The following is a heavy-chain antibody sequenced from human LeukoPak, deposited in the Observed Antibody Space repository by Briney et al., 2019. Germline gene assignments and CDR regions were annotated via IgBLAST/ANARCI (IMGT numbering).Heavy chain of an antibody. D-gene: IGHD1-26*01. CDR3: AKDRREWELRDAFDI. J-gene: IGHJ3*02. CDR1: GFTFSSYS. Sequence: PGGSLRLSCAASGFTFSSYSMNWARQAPGKGLEWVSYISYSSSTIYYADSVKGRFTISRDNSKNTLYLQMNSLRAEDTAVYYCAKDRREWELRDAFDIWGQGTMVTVSS. CDR2: ISYSSSTI. V-gene: IGHV3-48*01.